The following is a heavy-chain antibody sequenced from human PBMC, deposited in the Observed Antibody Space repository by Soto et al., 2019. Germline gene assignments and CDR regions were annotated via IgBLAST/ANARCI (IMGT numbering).Heavy chain of an antibody. CDR3: AGIAAAGTSTIDY. D-gene: IGHD6-13*01. V-gene: IGHV1-69*13. Sequence: SVKVSCKASGGTFSSYAISWVRQAPGQGLEWMGGIIPIFGTANYAQKFQGRVTITADESTSTAYMELSSLRSEDTAVYYCAGIAAAGTSTIDYWGQGTLVTVSS. CDR1: GGTFSSYA. J-gene: IGHJ4*02. CDR2: IIPIFGTA.